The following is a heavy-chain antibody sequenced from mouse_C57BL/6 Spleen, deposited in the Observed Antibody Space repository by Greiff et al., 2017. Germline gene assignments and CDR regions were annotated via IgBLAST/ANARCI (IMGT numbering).Heavy chain of an antibody. CDR2: IDPSDSYT. Sequence: QVQLQQPGAELVKPGASVKLSCKASGYTFTSYWMQWVKQRPGQGLEWIGEIDPSDSYTNYNQKFKGKATLTVDTSSSTAYMQLSSLTSEDSAVYYCARSGGSPAWFAYGGQGTRVTVSA. D-gene: IGHD1-1*02. CDR1: GYTFTSYW. J-gene: IGHJ3*01. V-gene: IGHV1-50*01. CDR3: ARSGGSPAWFAY.